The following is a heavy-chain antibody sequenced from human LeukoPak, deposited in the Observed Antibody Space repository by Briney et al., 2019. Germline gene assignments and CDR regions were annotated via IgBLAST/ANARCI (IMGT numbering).Heavy chain of an antibody. CDR3: AKSGLNRFDY. J-gene: IGHJ4*02. Sequence: GGSLRLSCAASGFTVSSNYMSWVRQAPGKGLEWVAFIRYDGSQKYYADSVKGRFSTSRDNSKNTLYLQMNSLRAEDTAVYYCAKSGLNRFDYWGQGTLVTVSS. CDR2: IRYDGSQK. D-gene: IGHD2-15*01. CDR1: GFTVSSNY. V-gene: IGHV3-30*02.